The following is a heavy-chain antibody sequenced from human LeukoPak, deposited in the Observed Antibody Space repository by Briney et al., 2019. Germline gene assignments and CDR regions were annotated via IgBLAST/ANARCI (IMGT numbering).Heavy chain of an antibody. CDR1: GFTFSSYA. J-gene: IGHJ5*02. Sequence: GGSLRLSCAASGFTFSSYAMNWVRQAPGKGLEWVSGISGGGGSTYYADSVKGRFTISRDNSKNTLYLQMDRLRAEDTALYYCAKGSGINHYHWIDPWGQGTLVTVSS. D-gene: IGHD1-14*01. CDR2: ISGGGGST. V-gene: IGHV3-23*01. CDR3: AKGSGINHYHWIDP.